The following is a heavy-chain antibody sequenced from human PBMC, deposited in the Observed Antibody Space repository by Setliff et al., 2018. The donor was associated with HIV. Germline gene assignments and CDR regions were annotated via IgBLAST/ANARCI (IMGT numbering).Heavy chain of an antibody. Sequence: SVKVSCKASGGTFSSYAISWVRQAPGQGLEWMARIIPIFGTPNYAQKFQGRVTITAHKSTSTAYMELSSLRSEDTAVYYCTRDRGYERVDAFDIWGQGTMVTVSS. V-gene: IGHV1-69*06. J-gene: IGHJ3*02. CDR1: GGTFSSYA. CDR2: IIPIFGTP. CDR3: TRDRGYERVDAFDI. D-gene: IGHD5-12*01.